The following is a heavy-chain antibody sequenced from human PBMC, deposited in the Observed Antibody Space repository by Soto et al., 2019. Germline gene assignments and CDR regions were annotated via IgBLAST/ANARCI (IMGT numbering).Heavy chain of an antibody. Sequence: SETLSLTCTVSGGSISSGGYYWSWIRQHPGKGLEWIGYIYYSGSTYYNPSLKSRVTISVDTSKNQFSLKLSSVTAADTAVYYRARAGSAAAGFYYYYCMEVWRQGTTVTASS. CDR3: ARAGSAAAGFYYYYCMEV. D-gene: IGHD6-13*01. V-gene: IGHV4-31*03. CDR1: GGSISSGGYY. J-gene: IGHJ6*02. CDR2: IYYSGST.